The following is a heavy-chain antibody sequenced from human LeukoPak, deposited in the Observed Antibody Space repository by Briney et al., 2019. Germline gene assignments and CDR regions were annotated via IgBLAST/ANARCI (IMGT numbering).Heavy chain of an antibody. V-gene: IGHV1-18*01. CDR2: ISAYNGKT. CDR3: ARNCGGDCYCPDY. J-gene: IGHJ4*02. D-gene: IGHD2-21*02. Sequence: ASVTVSCTASGYTFTNHGLSWVRQAPGQGLEWIGFISAYNGKTNYEQKFQGRISMTTDTSTSTAYMELRSLRSDDTAVYYCARNCGGDCYCPDYWGQGTLVTVSS. CDR1: GYTFTNHG.